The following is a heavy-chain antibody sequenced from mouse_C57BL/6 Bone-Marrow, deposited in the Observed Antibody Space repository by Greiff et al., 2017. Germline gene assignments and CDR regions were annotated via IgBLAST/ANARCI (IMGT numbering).Heavy chain of an antibody. J-gene: IGHJ3*01. CDR1: GFNIKDDY. CDR2: IDPENGAT. V-gene: IGHV14-4*01. Sequence: EVQLQQSGAELVRPGASVKLSCTASGFNIKDDYMHWVKQRPEQGLEWIGWIDPENGATEYASTFQGKATIPADTSSNTAYLQISRLPSEDSAVLYCTPTGYWFSYWGQGTLVTGSA. CDR3: TPTGYWFSY.